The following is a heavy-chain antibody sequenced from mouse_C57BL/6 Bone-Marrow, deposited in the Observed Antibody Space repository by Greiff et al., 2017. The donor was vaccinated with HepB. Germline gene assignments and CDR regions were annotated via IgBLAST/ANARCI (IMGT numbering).Heavy chain of an antibody. J-gene: IGHJ3*01. Sequence: QVQLQQPGAELVKPGASVKLSCKASGYTFTSYWMQWVKQRPGQGLEWIGEIDPSDSYTNYNQKFKGKATLTVDTSSSTAYMQLNSLTSEDSAVYYCARKIYYDYDGAYWGQGTLVTVSA. CDR3: ARKIYYDYDGAY. V-gene: IGHV1-50*01. CDR2: IDPSDSYT. D-gene: IGHD2-4*01. CDR1: GYTFTSYW.